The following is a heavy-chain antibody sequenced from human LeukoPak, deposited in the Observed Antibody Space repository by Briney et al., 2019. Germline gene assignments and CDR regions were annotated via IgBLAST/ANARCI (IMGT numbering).Heavy chain of an antibody. CDR1: GFTFSSYE. V-gene: IGHV3-48*03. CDR3: AKDPDFWSGYYTGYFDY. J-gene: IGHJ4*02. Sequence: GGSLRLSCAASGFTFSSYEMNWVRQAPGKGLEWVSYISSSGSTIYYADSVKGRFTISRDNSKNTLYLQMNSLRAEDTAVYYCAKDPDFWSGYYTGYFDYWGRGTLVTVSS. D-gene: IGHD3-3*01. CDR2: ISSSGSTI.